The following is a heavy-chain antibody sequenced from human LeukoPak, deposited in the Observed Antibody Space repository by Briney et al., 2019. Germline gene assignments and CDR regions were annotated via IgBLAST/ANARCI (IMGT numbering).Heavy chain of an antibody. CDR1: GGSISSYY. J-gene: IGHJ4*02. V-gene: IGHV4-59*01. CDR3: ARATYYDILTADY. D-gene: IGHD3-9*01. CDR2: IYYSGST. Sequence: SETLSLTCTVSGGSISSYYWSWIRQPPGKGLEWIGYIYYSGSTNYNPSLKSRVTISVDTSKNQFSLKLSSVTVADTAVYYCARATYYDILTADYWGQGTLVTVSS.